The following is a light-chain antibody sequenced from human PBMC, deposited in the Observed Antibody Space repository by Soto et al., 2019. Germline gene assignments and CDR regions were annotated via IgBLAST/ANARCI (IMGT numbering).Light chain of an antibody. Sequence: AIQMTQSPSSLSASVGDRVTITCRASQGIRNDLGWYQQKPGKAPKLLIYAASSLQSGVPSRFSGSGSGTDFTLTISSLQTDDFATYYCLQDYNYPPTFGQGTKLEIK. CDR1: QGIRND. CDR2: AAS. V-gene: IGKV1-6*01. CDR3: LQDYNYPPT. J-gene: IGKJ2*01.